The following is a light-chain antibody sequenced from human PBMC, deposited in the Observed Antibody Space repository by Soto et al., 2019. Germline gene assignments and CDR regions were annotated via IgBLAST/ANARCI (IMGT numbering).Light chain of an antibody. V-gene: IGKV3-20*01. CDR1: QSVSINY. Sequence: ENVLTQSPGTLSLSPGERATLSCRASQSVSINYLAWYQQKPGQAPRLLIYGASSRATGIPDRFSGSASGTDFTLTISRLQPEDFAVYYCQQYGGAPYAFGQGTKLEIK. CDR3: QQYGGAPYA. CDR2: GAS. J-gene: IGKJ2*01.